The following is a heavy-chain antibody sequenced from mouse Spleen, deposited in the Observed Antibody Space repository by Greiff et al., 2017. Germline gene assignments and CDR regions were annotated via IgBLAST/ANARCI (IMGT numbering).Heavy chain of an antibody. V-gene: IGHV5-17*01. D-gene: IGHD2-12*01. CDR2: ISSGSSTI. CDR3: ARGHYSASYWYFDV. J-gene: IGHJ1*03. CDR1: GFTFSDYG. Sequence: EVKLVESGGGLVKPGGSLKLSCAASGFTFSDYGMHWVRQAPEKGLEWVAYISSGSSTIYYADTVKGRFTISRDNAKNTLFLQMTSLRSEDTAMYYCARGHYSASYWYFDVWGTGTTVTVSS.